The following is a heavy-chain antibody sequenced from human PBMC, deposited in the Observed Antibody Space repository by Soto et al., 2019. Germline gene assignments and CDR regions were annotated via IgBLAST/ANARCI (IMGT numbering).Heavy chain of an antibody. CDR3: ARTKCSGGSCYSWSLEY. CDR2: RYYSEST. J-gene: IGHJ4*02. D-gene: IGHD2-15*01. V-gene: IGHV4-31*03. Sequence: PSETLSLTCTVSGDSITTGGYYWSWIRQLPGKGLEWIGHRYYSESTYYNPSLKSRVSISLDTSKNQFSLKLSFVTAADTAMYYCARTKCSGGSCYSWSLEYWGQGTPVTVSS. CDR1: GDSITTGGYY.